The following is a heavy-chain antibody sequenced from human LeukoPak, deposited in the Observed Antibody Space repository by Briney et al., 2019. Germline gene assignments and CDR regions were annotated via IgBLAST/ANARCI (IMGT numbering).Heavy chain of an antibody. Sequence: PGGSLRLSCAASGFTFSSYWMTWVRQAPGKGLEWVANIKQDGSEKYYVDSVKGRFTISRDNAKNSLYLQMDSLRAEDTAVYYCARHYDFWSGYNRVWYFDLWGRGTLVTVSS. CDR3: ARHYDFWSGYNRVWYFDL. V-gene: IGHV3-7*01. J-gene: IGHJ2*01. D-gene: IGHD3-3*01. CDR2: IKQDGSEK. CDR1: GFTFSSYW.